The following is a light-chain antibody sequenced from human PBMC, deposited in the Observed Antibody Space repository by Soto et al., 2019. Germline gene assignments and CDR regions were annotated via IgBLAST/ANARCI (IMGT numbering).Light chain of an antibody. CDR1: SSDVGGYNY. Sequence: QSVLTQPASVSGSPGQSITISCTGTSSDVGGYNYVSWYQQHPGKAPKLMIYDVSNRPSGVSNRFSGSKSANTASLTISGLQAEDDADYYCSSHASSSTSYVFGTGTKVTVL. CDR3: SSHASSSTSYV. CDR2: DVS. J-gene: IGLJ1*01. V-gene: IGLV2-14*01.